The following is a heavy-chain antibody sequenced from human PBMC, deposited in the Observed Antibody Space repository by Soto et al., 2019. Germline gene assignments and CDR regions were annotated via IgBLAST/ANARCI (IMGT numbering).Heavy chain of an antibody. CDR1: GFTLSSNG. CDR3: ARDVGPVTIFGEALSGYFDF. V-gene: IGHV3-33*01. J-gene: IGHJ4*02. D-gene: IGHD3-3*01. Sequence: PGGSLRLSCAASGFTLSSNGMHWVRQAPGKGLEWVAFIWYDGSDKYYADSVKGRFTISRDNAKDSLSLQMNSLRGEDTAFYYCARDVGPVTIFGEALSGYFDFWGQGTLVTVSS. CDR2: IWYDGSDK.